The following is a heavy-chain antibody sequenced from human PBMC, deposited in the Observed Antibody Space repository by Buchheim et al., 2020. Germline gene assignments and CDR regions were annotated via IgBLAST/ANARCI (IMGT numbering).Heavy chain of an antibody. CDR3: TTLMKSARLSSDY. D-gene: IGHD6-6*01. CDR1: EFTFTNAW. V-gene: IGHV3-15*01. Sequence: EVQLVESGGDLVKPGESLRLSCAASEFTFTNAWMSWIRQAPGKGLEWVGRIRISTDGGTTDYAVPFKGRFTISRDDSEKTLYLQMNSLKTEDTAVYYCTTLMKSARLSSDYWGQGTL. J-gene: IGHJ4*02. CDR2: IRISTDGGTT.